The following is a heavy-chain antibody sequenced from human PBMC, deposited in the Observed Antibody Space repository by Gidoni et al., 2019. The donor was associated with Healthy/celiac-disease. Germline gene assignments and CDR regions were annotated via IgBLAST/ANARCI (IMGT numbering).Heavy chain of an antibody. D-gene: IGHD3-22*01. J-gene: IGHJ5*02. V-gene: IGHV3-23*04. CDR1: GAPLRSDA. Sequence: EVHLVESGVGLVQPGGSPRLSRVGSGAPLRSDAISRVRQGPGKGLEWVSVIRGNGDSTLSANSMKSRFTISRDNSKNTLYLQINSLRAEDTAVYYCAKDPKAYESSGYYYSIYNWFDAWGQGTLVTVSS. CDR2: IRGNGDST. CDR3: AKDPKAYESSGYYYSIYNWFDA.